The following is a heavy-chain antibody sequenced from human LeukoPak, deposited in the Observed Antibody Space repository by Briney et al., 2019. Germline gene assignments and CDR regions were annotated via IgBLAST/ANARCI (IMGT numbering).Heavy chain of an antibody. J-gene: IGHJ1*01. CDR3: ARPDGGGYSSGFY. CDR2: INSDGSST. CDR1: GFTFSSYW. D-gene: IGHD6-19*01. Sequence: GGSLRLSCAASGFTFSSYWMHWGRQVPGKGLVWVSRINSDGSSTSYADSVKGRFTISRDNAKNTLYLQMNSLRAEDTAVYYCARPDGGGYSSGFYWGQGTLVTVSS. V-gene: IGHV3-74*01.